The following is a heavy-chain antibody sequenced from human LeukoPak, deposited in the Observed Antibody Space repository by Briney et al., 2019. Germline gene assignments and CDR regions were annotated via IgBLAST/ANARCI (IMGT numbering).Heavy chain of an antibody. V-gene: IGHV4-4*02. CDR1: GGSITSTNW. J-gene: IGHJ4*02. CDR3: TRESGPYCPFGY. Sequence: RPSETLSLTCGVSGGSITSTNWWSWVRQPPGQGLEWIGEISLTGRTNYNPSLIGRVIMSLDESRNQLSLTLTSVTAADTAMYYCTRESGPYCPFGYWGQGTL. CDR2: ISLTGRT. D-gene: IGHD1-26*01.